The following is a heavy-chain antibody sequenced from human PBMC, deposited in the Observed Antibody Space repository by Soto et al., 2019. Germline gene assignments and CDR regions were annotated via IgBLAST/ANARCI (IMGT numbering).Heavy chain of an antibody. D-gene: IGHD6-6*01. J-gene: IGHJ4*02. CDR1: GFTVSSHY. CDR3: ARDRTISDYRSSGALGL. CDR2: IYSGGST. Sequence: GGSLRLSCAASGFTVSSHYMSWVRQAPGKGLEWVSVIYSGGSTYYAKSVTGRFIISRDNSKSTVYLQMNSLRAEDTAVYYCARDRTISDYRSSGALGLWGQGTLVTVSS. V-gene: IGHV3-66*01.